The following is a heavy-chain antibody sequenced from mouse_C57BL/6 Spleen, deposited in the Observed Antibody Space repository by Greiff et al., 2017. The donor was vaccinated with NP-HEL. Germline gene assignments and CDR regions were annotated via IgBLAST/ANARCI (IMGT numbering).Heavy chain of an antibody. J-gene: IGHJ1*03. V-gene: IGHV1-55*01. D-gene: IGHD1-1*01. CDR1: GYTFTSYW. CDR3: ARKSTVVAPHCDV. Sequence: QVQLQQPGAELVKPGASVKMSCKASGYTFTSYWITWVKQRPGQGLEWIGDIYPGSGSTNYNEKFKSKATLTVDTSSSTAYMQLSSLTSEDSAVYYCARKSTVVAPHCDVWGTGTTVTVSS. CDR2: IYPGSGST.